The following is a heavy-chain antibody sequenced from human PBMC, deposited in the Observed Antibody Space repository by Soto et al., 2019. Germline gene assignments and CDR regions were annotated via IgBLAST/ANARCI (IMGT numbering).Heavy chain of an antibody. V-gene: IGHV4-59*01. D-gene: IGHD2-15*01. CDR3: ARGGYCSGGSCYPYYFDY. J-gene: IGHJ4*02. CDR1: GGSISSYY. CDR2: IYYSGST. Sequence: SETLSLTCTVSGGSISSYYWSWIRQPPGKGLGWIGYIYYSGSTNYNPSLKSRVTISVDTSKNQFSLKLSSVTAADTAVYYCARGGYCSGGSCYPYYFDYWGQGTLVTVSS.